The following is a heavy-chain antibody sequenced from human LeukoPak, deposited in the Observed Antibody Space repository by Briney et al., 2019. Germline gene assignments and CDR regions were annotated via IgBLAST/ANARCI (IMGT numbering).Heavy chain of an antibody. D-gene: IGHD1-26*01. Sequence: GASVKVSCKASGGTFSSYAISWVRQAPGHGLEWMGGILPIFGTANYAQKFQGRVTITADEVTSTGYMELSSLSSEDTAVYYRAAGRKWETGPDYWGQGTLVTVSS. CDR2: ILPIFGTA. J-gene: IGHJ4*02. CDR3: AAGRKWETGPDY. CDR1: GGTFSSYA. V-gene: IGHV1-69*13.